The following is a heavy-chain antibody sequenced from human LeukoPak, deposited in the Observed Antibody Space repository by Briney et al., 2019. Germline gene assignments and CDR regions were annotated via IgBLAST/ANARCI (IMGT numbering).Heavy chain of an antibody. CDR3: ARALWSGSPY. CDR1: GYTFTSYD. D-gene: IGHD3-3*01. Sequence: ASVKVSCKASGYTFTSYDINWVRQATGQGLEWMGWINPNSGGTNYAQKFQGRVTMTRNTSISTAYMELSRLRSDDTAVYYCARALWSGSPYWGQGTLVTVSS. CDR2: INPNSGGT. V-gene: IGHV1-2*02. J-gene: IGHJ4*02.